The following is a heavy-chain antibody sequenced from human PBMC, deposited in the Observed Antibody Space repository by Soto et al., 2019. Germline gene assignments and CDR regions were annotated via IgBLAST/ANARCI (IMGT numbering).Heavy chain of an antibody. CDR1: GFTFSSSW. CDR3: AADFPPDD. Sequence: EVQLVEYGGVLVQPGGSLIVSCAASGFTFSSSWMNWVRQAPGKGLEWGANINGDGSEEYYVDSVMGPFTISRDNVKKSLFLHMTVLRAEDTAVYYCAADFPPDDWGQGNLVTVSS. J-gene: IGHJ4*02. CDR2: INGDGSEE. V-gene: IGHV3-7*01.